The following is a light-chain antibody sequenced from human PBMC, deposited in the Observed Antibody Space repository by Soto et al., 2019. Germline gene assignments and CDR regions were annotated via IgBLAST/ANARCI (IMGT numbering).Light chain of an antibody. CDR3: QQYTNYPWT. CDR1: QSISYW. V-gene: IGKV1-5*03. CDR2: DAS. Sequence: DIQMTQSPSTLSASVGDRVTITCRASQSISYWLAWYQQKAGKAPKLLIYDASSLESGVPSRINGSGSGTEFTLTISSLQPEDFATYYCQQYTNYPWTFGQGTKVDIK. J-gene: IGKJ1*01.